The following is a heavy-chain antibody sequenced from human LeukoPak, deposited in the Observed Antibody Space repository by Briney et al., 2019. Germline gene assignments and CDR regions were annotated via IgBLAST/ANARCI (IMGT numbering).Heavy chain of an antibody. V-gene: IGHV4-34*01. CDR1: GGSFSGYY. J-gene: IGHJ4*02. CDR2: VNHSGST. D-gene: IGHD2-2*01. Sequence: SETLSLTCAVYGGSFSGYYWSWIRQPPGKGLEWIGEVNHSGSTNYNPSLKSRVTISVDTSKNQFSLKLSSVTAADTAVYYCARGGYCSSTSCYYFDYWGQGTLVTVSS. CDR3: ARGGYCSSTSCYYFDY.